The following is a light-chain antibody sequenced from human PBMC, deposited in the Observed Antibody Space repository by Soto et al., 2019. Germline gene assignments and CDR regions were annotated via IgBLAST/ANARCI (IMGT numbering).Light chain of an antibody. CDR2: EVS. Sequence: QSALTQPASVSGSPGQSITISCTGTSSDVGGYNYVSWYQQHPGTAPKLMIYEVSNRPSGVSNRFSGSKSDNTASLTISGLQAEDEADYYCSSYTGSSTIFGTGTKV. J-gene: IGLJ1*01. V-gene: IGLV2-14*01. CDR3: SSYTGSSTI. CDR1: SSDVGGYNY.